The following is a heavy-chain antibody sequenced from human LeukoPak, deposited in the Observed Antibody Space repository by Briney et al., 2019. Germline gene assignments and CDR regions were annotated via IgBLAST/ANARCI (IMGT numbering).Heavy chain of an antibody. CDR2: ISSSGSTI. D-gene: IGHD1-26*01. J-gene: IGHJ6*03. CDR3: ARVATIMPSWGIGYYMDV. V-gene: IGHV3-48*03. Sequence: PGGSLRLSCAASGFTFSSYEMNWVRQAPGKGLEWVSYISSSGSTIYYADSVKGRFTISRDNAKNPLYLQMNSLRAEDTAVYYCARVATIMPSWGIGYYMDVWGKGTTVTVSS. CDR1: GFTFSSYE.